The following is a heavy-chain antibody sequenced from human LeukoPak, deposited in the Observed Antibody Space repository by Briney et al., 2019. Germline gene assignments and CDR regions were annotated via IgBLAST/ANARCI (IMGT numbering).Heavy chain of an antibody. CDR1: GGSFSGYY. CDR3: ARGRRRAAAAGKNAFDI. V-gene: IGHV4-34*01. D-gene: IGHD6-13*01. Sequence: PSETLSLTCAVYGGSFSGYYWSWIRQPPGKGLEWIGEINHSGSTNYNPSLKSRVTISVDTSKNQFSLKLSSVTAADTAVYYCARGRRRAAAAGKNAFDIWGQGTMVTVSS. J-gene: IGHJ3*02. CDR2: INHSGST.